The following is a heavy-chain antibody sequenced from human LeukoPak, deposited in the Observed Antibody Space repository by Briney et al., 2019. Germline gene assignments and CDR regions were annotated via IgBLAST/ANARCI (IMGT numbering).Heavy chain of an antibody. CDR1: GFTFSSYG. Sequence: GGSLRLSCAASGFTFSSYGMHWVRQTPGKGLEWVAVIWYDGSNKYYADSVKGRFTISRDNSKNTLYLQMNSLRAEDTAVYYCASLSGSKGNFDYWGQGTLVTVSS. J-gene: IGHJ4*02. CDR3: ASLSGSKGNFDY. V-gene: IGHV3-33*01. CDR2: IWYDGSNK. D-gene: IGHD5-12*01.